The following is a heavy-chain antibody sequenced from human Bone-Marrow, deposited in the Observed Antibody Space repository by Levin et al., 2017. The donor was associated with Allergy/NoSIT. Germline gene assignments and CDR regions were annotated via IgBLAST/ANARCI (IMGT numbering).Heavy chain of an antibody. CDR3: AKLSSSWKNDAFDS. CDR1: GGSISSSNW. J-gene: IGHJ3*02. V-gene: IGHV4-4*02. Sequence: PSETLSLTCAVSGGSISSSNWWSWVRQPPGKGLEWIGEIYHSGSTNYNPSLKSRVTISVDKSKNQFSLKLSSVTAADTAVYYCAKLSSSWKNDAFDSWGQGTMVTVSS. D-gene: IGHD6-13*01. CDR2: IYHSGST.